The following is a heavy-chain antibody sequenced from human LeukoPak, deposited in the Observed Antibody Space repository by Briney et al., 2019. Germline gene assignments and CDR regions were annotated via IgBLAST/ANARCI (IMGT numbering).Heavy chain of an antibody. CDR3: ARTTEAHSWQTRYYSYYMDV. Sequence: PSETLSLTCTVSGGSLWSFYWSWVRQPAGKGLEWIGRLYNNGSTNYSPSLKSRVIMSFDPSKNQFSLKLRSVTAADTAVYYCARTTEAHSWQTRYYSYYMDVWGKGTTVTVSS. CDR1: GGSLWSFY. J-gene: IGHJ6*03. D-gene: IGHD6-13*01. V-gene: IGHV4-4*07. CDR2: LYNNGST.